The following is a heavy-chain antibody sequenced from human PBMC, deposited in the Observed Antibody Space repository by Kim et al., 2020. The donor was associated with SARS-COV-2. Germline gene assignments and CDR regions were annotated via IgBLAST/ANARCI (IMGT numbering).Heavy chain of an antibody. J-gene: IGHJ5*02. CDR3: ARVVSMLRQDAGWFDP. Sequence: SETLSLTCTVSGGSISSYYWSWIRQPPGKGLEWIGYIYYRGSTNYNPSLKSRVTISVDTSKNQFSLKLSSVTAADTAVYYCARVVSMLRQDAGWFDPWGQGALVTVSS. V-gene: IGHV4-59*01. D-gene: IGHD2-8*01. CDR1: GGSISSYY. CDR2: IYYRGST.